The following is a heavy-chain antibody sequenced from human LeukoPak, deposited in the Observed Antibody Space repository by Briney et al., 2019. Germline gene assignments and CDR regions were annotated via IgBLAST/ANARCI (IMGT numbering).Heavy chain of an antibody. CDR3: AREGVITGTTRAFDI. D-gene: IGHD1-7*01. J-gene: IGHJ3*02. CDR2: IYSGGST. CDR1: GFTVSSNY. V-gene: IGHV3-53*01. Sequence: GGSLRLSCAASGFTVSSNYMSWVRQAPGKGLEWVSVIYSGGSTYYADSVKGRFTISRDNSKNTLYLQMNSLRAEDTAVYYCAREGVITGTTRAFDIWGQGTMVTVSS.